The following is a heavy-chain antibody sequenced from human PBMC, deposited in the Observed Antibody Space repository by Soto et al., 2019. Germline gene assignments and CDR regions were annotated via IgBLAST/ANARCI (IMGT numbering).Heavy chain of an antibody. Sequence: QITLKESGPTLVRPTQTLTLTCAFSGFSLSTSGVGVGWIRQPPGKALEWLAVIYWDDSKHYSPSLRSRLTITNDTSKNQVVLTMTNMDPKDTGTYYCAHKGPEDWPLDYWGQGTLVTVSS. V-gene: IGHV2-5*02. J-gene: IGHJ4*02. CDR3: AHKGPEDWPLDY. CDR2: IYWDDSK. D-gene: IGHD3-9*01. CDR1: GFSLSTSGVG.